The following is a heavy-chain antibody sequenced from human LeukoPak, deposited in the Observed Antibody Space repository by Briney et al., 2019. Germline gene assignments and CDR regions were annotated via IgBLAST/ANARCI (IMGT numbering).Heavy chain of an antibody. Sequence: SQTLSLTCTVSGGSISSGSYYWRWLRQPAGTGLEWIGRIYTSGSTNYNPSLKSRVTISVDTSKNQFSLKLSSVTAADTAVYYCARDPRWELLKGGAFDIWGQGTMVTVSS. CDR1: GGSISSGSYY. D-gene: IGHD2-15*01. CDR2: IYTSGST. CDR3: ARDPRWELLKGGAFDI. J-gene: IGHJ3*02. V-gene: IGHV4-61*02.